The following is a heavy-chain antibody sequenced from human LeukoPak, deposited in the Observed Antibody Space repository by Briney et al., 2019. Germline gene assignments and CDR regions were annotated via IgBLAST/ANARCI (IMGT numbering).Heavy chain of an antibody. D-gene: IGHD6-6*01. CDR1: GGSISSNNW. V-gene: IGHV4-4*02. CDR3: ARDVGARLSGF. J-gene: IGHJ4*02. CDR2: IYHSGNA. Sequence: SETLSLTCAVSGGSISSNNWWSWVRQPPGKGLEWIGEIYHSGNANYNPSLKTRVTMSVDKSKNQFSLILSSVTAADTVVYYCARDVGARLSGFWGQGTLVTVSS.